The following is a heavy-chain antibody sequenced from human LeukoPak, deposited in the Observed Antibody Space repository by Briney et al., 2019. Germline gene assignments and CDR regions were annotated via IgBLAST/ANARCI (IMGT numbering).Heavy chain of an antibody. Sequence: GGSLRLSCAASGFTFDNYAMNWVCQAPGKGLEWLGDIRGSGGVTRYSDSVKDRFTMSRDNSKNTLYLQMNSLRAEDTAIYYCAKCSASYYNDAFDIWGRGTMVTVSS. D-gene: IGHD3-10*01. J-gene: IGHJ3*02. CDR1: GFTFDNYA. CDR3: AKCSASYYNDAFDI. CDR2: IRGSGGVT. V-gene: IGHV3-23*01.